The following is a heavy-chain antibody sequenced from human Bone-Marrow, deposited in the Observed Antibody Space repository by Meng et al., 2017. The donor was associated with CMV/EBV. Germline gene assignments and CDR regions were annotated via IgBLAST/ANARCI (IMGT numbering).Heavy chain of an antibody. D-gene: IGHD3-10*01. V-gene: IGHV4-39*07. Sequence: SETLSLTCTVSGGSISSSSYYWGWIRQPPGRGLEWIGSIYYSGSTYYNPSLKSRVTISVDTSKNQFSLKLSSVTAADTAVYYCARENDAGYYFDYWGQGTRVTVYS. CDR1: GGSISSSSYY. CDR3: ARENDAGYYFDY. CDR2: IYYSGST. J-gene: IGHJ4*02.